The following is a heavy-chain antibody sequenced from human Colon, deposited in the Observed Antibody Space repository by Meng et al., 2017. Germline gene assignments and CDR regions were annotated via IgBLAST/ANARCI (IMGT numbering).Heavy chain of an antibody. CDR2: IKQDGSEK. D-gene: IGHD3-22*01. Sequence: GESLKISCAASGFTFSSYWMTWVRQAPGQGLEWVANIKQDGSEKYYVDSVKGRFTISRDNAKNSLFLQMNSLRAEDTAVYYCARDRTPPSYYYDCSFYYAISYCYYGMVVWGQGTTVTVSS. J-gene: IGHJ6*02. CDR1: GFTFSSYW. CDR3: ARDRTPPSYYYDCSFYYAISYCYYGMVV. V-gene: IGHV3-7*01.